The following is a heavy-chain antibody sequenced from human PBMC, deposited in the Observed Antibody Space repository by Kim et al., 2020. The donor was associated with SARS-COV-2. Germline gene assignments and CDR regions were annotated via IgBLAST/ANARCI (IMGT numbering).Heavy chain of an antibody. J-gene: IGHJ6*02. CDR1: GGSISSYY. D-gene: IGHD3-10*01. V-gene: IGHV4-4*07. Sequence: SETLSLTCTVSGGSISSYYWSWIRQPAGKGLEWIGRIYTSGSTNYNPSLKSRVTMSVDTSKNQFSLKLSSVTAADTAVYYCARVPPVYYGSGRTYYYYYGMDVWGQGTTVTVSS. CDR2: IYTSGST. CDR3: ARVPPVYYGSGRTYYYYYGMDV.